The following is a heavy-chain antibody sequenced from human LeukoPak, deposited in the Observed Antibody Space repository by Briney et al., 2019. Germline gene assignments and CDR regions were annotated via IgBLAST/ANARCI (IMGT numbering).Heavy chain of an antibody. D-gene: IGHD2-15*01. CDR3: ARVAGYCSGGSCYLDY. CDR2: IYYSGST. V-gene: IGHV4-39*07. Sequence: SETLSLTCTVSGGSISSSSYYWGWIRQPPGKGLEWIGSIYYSGSTNYNPSLKSRVTISVDTSKNQFSLKLSSVTAADTAVYYCARVAGYCSGGSCYLDYWGQGTLVTVSS. J-gene: IGHJ4*02. CDR1: GGSISSSSYY.